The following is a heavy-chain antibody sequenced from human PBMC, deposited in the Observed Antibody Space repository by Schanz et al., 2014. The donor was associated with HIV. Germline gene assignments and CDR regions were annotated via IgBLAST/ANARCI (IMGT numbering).Heavy chain of an antibody. CDR1: GFIFDDYA. J-gene: IGHJ6*02. D-gene: IGHD6-19*01. CDR3: ARGSWYSGGWYDDYNYYDVDV. Sequence: EVQLVESGGGLVQPGRSLRLSCAASGFIFDDYAMHWVRQAPGKGLEWVSGISWNSGSIGYADSVKGRFTISRDNANNSLSLQMKSLRAEDTAVYFCARGSWYSGGWYDDYNYYDVDVWGQGTTVIVSS. V-gene: IGHV3-9*01. CDR2: ISWNSGSI.